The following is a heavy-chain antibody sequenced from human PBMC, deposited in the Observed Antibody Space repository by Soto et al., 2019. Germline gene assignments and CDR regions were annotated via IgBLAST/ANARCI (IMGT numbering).Heavy chain of an antibody. CDR1: GGSISSGDYY. CDR3: ARVVYLAYYYDSSGYPDY. D-gene: IGHD3-22*01. Sequence: SETLSLTCTVSGGSISSGDYYWSWIRQPPGKGLEWIGYIYYSGSTYYNPSLKSRVTVSVDTSKNQFSLKLSSVTAADTAVYYCARVVYLAYYYDSSGYPDYWGQGTLVTVSS. V-gene: IGHV4-30-4*01. CDR2: IYYSGST. J-gene: IGHJ4*02.